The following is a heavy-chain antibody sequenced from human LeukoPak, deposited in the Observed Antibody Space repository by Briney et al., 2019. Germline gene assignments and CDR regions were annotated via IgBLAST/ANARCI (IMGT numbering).Heavy chain of an antibody. J-gene: IGHJ4*02. Sequence: GGSLRLSCAASGITFTNYAISWVRQAPTKGLEWVSTISGVGGGSTYYADSVKGRFTISRDNSKNTLYLQMNSLRAEDTAVYYCAKQSSGYYYYPIDYWGQGTLVTVSS. CDR3: AKQSSGYYYYPIDY. V-gene: IGHV3-23*01. D-gene: IGHD3-22*01. CDR1: GITFTNYA. CDR2: ISGVGGGST.